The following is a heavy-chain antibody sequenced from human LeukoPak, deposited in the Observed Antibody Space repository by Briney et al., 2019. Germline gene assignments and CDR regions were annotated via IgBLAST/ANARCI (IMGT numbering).Heavy chain of an antibody. D-gene: IGHD6-19*01. V-gene: IGHV1-46*01. Sequence: GASVKVSCKASGYTFTSYYMHWVRQAPGQELEWMGIINPSGGSTSYAQKFQGRVTMTRDMSTSTVYMELSSLRSEDTAVYYCARSSRVAGNWDYWGQGTLVTVSS. CDR1: GYTFTSYY. J-gene: IGHJ4*02. CDR3: ARSSRVAGNWDY. CDR2: INPSGGST.